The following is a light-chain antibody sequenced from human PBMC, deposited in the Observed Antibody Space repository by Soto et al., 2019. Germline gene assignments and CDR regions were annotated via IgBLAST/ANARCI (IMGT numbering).Light chain of an antibody. CDR3: QQYGSSPFT. CDR2: GAS. J-gene: IGKJ2*01. V-gene: IGKV3-20*01. CDR1: QSVSSSY. Sequence: EIVLTQSPGTLALSPGERATLSCRASQSVSSSYLVWYQQKPGQAPRPLIYGASSRATGIPDRFSGSGSGTDFTLTISRLEAEDFAVYYCQQYGSSPFTFGQGTKLEIK.